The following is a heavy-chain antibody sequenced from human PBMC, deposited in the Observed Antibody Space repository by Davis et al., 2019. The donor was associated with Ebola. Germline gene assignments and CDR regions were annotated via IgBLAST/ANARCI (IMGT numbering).Heavy chain of an antibody. CDR3: ARDPCPLCSTVSRYGMDA. D-gene: IGHD2-2*01. V-gene: IGHV4-39*02. CDR2: IYYSGST. CDR1: GASISNSNYY. Sequence: MPSETLSLTCIVSGASISNSNYYWGWIRQPPGKGLEWIGDIYYSGSTYYNPSLTSRVTISVDMSKNQFSLKLTSVTAADTAVYYCARDPCPLCSTVSRYGMDAWGKGTTVTVSS. J-gene: IGHJ6*04.